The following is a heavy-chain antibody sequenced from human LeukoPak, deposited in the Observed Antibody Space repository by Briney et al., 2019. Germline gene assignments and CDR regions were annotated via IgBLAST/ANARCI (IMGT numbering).Heavy chain of an antibody. CDR3: AKRNTALASDY. Sequence: PGGSLRLSCVASGFTFSSYAMTWVRQAPGRGLEWVSAISVSGGSTYYADSVKGRFTISRDNSKNTLYLQMNSLRAEDTAIYYCAKRNTALASDYWGQGTLVTVSS. J-gene: IGHJ4*02. CDR1: GFTFSSYA. CDR2: ISVSGGST. D-gene: IGHD5-18*01. V-gene: IGHV3-23*01.